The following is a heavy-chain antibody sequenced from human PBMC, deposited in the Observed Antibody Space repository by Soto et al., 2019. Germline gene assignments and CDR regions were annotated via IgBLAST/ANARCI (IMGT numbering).Heavy chain of an antibody. CDR3: AKGGPTFLNWFGP. CDR1: GYIFTNYY. J-gene: IGHJ5*02. V-gene: IGHV1-46*04. Sequence: ASVKVSCKASGYIFTNYYVHWVRQAPGQGLEWMGMTSPSGHSAYYADSVKGRFTISRDNSKNTLYLQIKSLRAEDTAAYYCAKGGPTFLNWFGPWGQGTLVTVSS. D-gene: IGHD5-12*01. CDR2: TSPSGHSA.